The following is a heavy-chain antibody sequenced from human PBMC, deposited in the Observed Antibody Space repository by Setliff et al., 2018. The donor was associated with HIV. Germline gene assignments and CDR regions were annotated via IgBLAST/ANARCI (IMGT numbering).Heavy chain of an antibody. CDR3: ARNQGDSSGWYAGDY. CDR2: INTSGGSA. Sequence: ASVKVSCKASGYTFTSYGISWARQAPGQGLEWMGVINTSGGSAGYAEKFRGRVTMTRDTSTSTVYMDLRNLRSEDTAVYYCARNQGDSSGWYAGDYWGHGTLVTVSS. D-gene: IGHD6-19*01. CDR1: GYTFTSYG. J-gene: IGHJ4*01. V-gene: IGHV1-46*01.